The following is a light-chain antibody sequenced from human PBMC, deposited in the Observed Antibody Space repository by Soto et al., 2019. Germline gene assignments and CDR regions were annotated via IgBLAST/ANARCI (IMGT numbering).Light chain of an antibody. CDR1: QSVSSGH. V-gene: IGKV3-20*01. Sequence: EIVLTQSPGTLSLSPGERATLSCRASQSVSSGHLAWYQQKPGQATRLLIFGASSRATGIPDRFSGSGSGTDFDLTINRLESEDFAVYYCQQYGSSRWTFGQGTKVDIK. CDR2: GAS. J-gene: IGKJ1*01. CDR3: QQYGSSRWT.